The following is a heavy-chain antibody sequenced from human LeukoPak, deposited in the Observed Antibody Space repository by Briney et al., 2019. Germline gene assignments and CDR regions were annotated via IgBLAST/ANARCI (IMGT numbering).Heavy chain of an antibody. V-gene: IGHV3-21*06. J-gene: IGHJ6*02. D-gene: IGHD3-10*02. CDR3: ARNVRYYHYGMDV. CDR2: ISSSSSSI. Sequence: LGGSLRLSCAASGFTFSSYSMNWVRQAPGKGLEWVSSISSSSSSIYHADSVKGRFTISRDNAKNSLSLQMNSLRAEDTAVYYCARNVRYYHYGMDVWGQGTTVTVSS. CDR1: GFTFSSYS.